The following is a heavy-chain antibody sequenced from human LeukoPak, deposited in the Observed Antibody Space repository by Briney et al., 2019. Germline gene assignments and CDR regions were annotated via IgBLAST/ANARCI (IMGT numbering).Heavy chain of an antibody. Sequence: QAGGSLRLSCAASGFTFSSYAMSWVRQASGKGLEWVSAISGSGGNTYYADSVKGRFTISRDNSKNTLYLQMNSLRAEDTAVYYCAKLSGSGSYYKVDDYWGQGTLVTVSS. CDR2: ISGSGGNT. D-gene: IGHD3-10*01. CDR3: AKLSGSGSYYKVDDY. J-gene: IGHJ4*02. CDR1: GFTFSSYA. V-gene: IGHV3-23*01.